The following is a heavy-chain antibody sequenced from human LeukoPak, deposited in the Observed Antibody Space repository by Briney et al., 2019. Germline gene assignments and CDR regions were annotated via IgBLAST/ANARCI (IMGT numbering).Heavy chain of an antibody. J-gene: IGHJ6*02. D-gene: IGHD3/OR15-3a*01. CDR2: IYPGHSDT. Sequence: GGSLEISWQGSGSSFTSYWIGGGRQLHGKGLEWMGLIYPGHSDTRYSPSFQGQVTISADKSISTAYLQWSSLKASDTAMYYCARWTYYYGMDVWGQGTTVTVSS. V-gene: IGHV5-51*01. CDR3: ARWTYYYGMDV. CDR1: GSSFTSYW.